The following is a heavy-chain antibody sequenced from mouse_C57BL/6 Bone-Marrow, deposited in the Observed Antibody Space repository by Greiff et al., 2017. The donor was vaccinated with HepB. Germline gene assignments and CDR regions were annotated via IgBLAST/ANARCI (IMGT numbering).Heavy chain of an antibody. CDR1: GYTFTSYG. D-gene: IGHD1-1*01. V-gene: IGHV1-81*01. Sequence: QVQLQQSGAELARPGASVKLSCKASGYTFTSYGISWVKQRTGQGLEWIGEIYPRSGNTYYNEKLKGKATLTADKSSSTAYMELRSLTSEDSAVYFCARPITTVGGNWYFDVWGTGTTVTVSS. CDR3: ARPITTVGGNWYFDV. J-gene: IGHJ1*03. CDR2: IYPRSGNT.